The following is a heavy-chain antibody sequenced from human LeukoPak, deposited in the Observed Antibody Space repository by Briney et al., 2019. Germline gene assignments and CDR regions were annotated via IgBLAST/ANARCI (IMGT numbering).Heavy chain of an antibody. CDR2: ISYDGSSK. V-gene: IGHV3-30*04. CDR1: GFTFSTYA. D-gene: IGHD5-18*01. Sequence: GGSVRLSCAASGFTFSTYAMHWVRQAPGKGLEWVAVISYDGSSKYYADSVKGRFTISRDNSKNTLYLQMNSLRAEDTAVYYCARARSSYGYGDAFDIWGQGTMVTVSS. CDR3: ARARSSYGYGDAFDI. J-gene: IGHJ3*02.